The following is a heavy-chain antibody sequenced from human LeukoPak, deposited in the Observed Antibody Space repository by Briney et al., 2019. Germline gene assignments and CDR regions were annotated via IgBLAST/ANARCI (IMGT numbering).Heavy chain of an antibody. V-gene: IGHV1-2*02. J-gene: IGHJ6*02. CDR1: GYTFTGYY. D-gene: IGHD6-19*01. Sequence: ASVTVSCKASGYTFTGYYMHWVRQAPGQGLEWMGWINPNSGGTNYAQKFQGRVTMTRDTSISTAYMELSRLRSDDTAVYYCARDSIAVAGTTLFPTSYGMDVWGQGTTVTVSS. CDR3: ARDSIAVAGTTLFPTSYGMDV. CDR2: INPNSGGT.